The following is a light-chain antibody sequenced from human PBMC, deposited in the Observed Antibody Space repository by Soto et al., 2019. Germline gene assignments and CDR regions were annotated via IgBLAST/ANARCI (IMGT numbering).Light chain of an antibody. Sequence: ELVMTQSPAPLSVSPGERATLSCRASQSVYTNVGWYQQKPGQAPRLLILGASTRATGMPARFSGSGSGTEFTLTISSLQSEDAAVDYCQQYNSWPRTFGQGNSVEIK. V-gene: IGKV3-15*01. CDR1: QSVYTN. J-gene: IGKJ1*01. CDR3: QQYNSWPRT. CDR2: GAS.